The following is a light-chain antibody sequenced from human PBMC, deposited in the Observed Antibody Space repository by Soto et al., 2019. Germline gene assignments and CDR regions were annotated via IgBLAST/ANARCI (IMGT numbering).Light chain of an antibody. CDR2: GAS. CDR1: QSVSSSY. V-gene: IGKV3-20*01. J-gene: IGKJ1*01. CDR3: QQYASST. Sequence: EIVLTQSPGTLSLSPGERATLSCRASQSVSSSYLAWYQQKPGQAPRLLIYGASSRATGIPDRFSGSGSGTHFTLTISRLEPEDFAVYYCQQYASSTFGQGTKVEIK.